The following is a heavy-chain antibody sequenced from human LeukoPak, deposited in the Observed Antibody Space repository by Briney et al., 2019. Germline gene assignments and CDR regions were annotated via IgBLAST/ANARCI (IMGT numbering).Heavy chain of an antibody. CDR1: GYTFTSYY. Sequence: ASVKVSCKASGYTFTSYYIHWVRQAPGQGLEWMGIINPSAGSTSYAQKFQGRVTMTRDTSTSTVYMELSSLRSEDTAVYYCARAGRDGYKRDWDQGTLVTVSS. CDR2: INPSAGST. J-gene: IGHJ4*02. V-gene: IGHV1-46*01. CDR3: ARAGRDGYKRD. D-gene: IGHD5-24*01.